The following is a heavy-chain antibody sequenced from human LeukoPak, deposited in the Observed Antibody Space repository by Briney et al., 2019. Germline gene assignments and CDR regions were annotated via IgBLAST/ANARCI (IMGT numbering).Heavy chain of an antibody. CDR1: AYSVSSGYY. CDR3: ARAGAVAGPDY. CDR2: IYHSGST. J-gene: IGHJ4*02. D-gene: IGHD6-19*01. Sequence: SETLSLTCAVSAYSVSSGYYWGWIRQPPGNGLEWIGSIYHSGSTYYSPSLKSRVTISVDTSKNQFSRKLTSVTAADTAVYYCARAGAVAGPDYWGQGTLVTVSS. V-gene: IGHV4-38-2*01.